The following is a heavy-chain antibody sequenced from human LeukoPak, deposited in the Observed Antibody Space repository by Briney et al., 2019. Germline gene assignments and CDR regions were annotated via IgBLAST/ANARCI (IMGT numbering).Heavy chain of an antibody. D-gene: IGHD1-7*01. V-gene: IGHV1-2*02. Sequence: WASVKVSCKASGYTFTGYYMHWVRQAPGQGLEWMGWINPNSGGTNYAQKFQGRVTMTRDTSISTAYMELSRLRSDDTAVYYCARVNWNYGDAFDIWGQGTMVTVSS. CDR1: GYTFTGYY. CDR2: INPNSGGT. CDR3: ARVNWNYGDAFDI. J-gene: IGHJ3*02.